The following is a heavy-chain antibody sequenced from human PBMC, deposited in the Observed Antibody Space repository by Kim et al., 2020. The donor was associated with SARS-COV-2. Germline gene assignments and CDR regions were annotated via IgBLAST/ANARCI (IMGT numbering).Heavy chain of an antibody. J-gene: IGHJ4*02. CDR3: ARGRYETSGYYSQ. Sequence: GGSLRLSCAASGFTFSDYWMHWVRQAPGKGLIWVSRINGDGSSTSGADSVKGRFTISRDNAKNTLYLQMSSLRAEDTAVYYCARGRYETSGYYSQWGQGPLVTVSS. D-gene: IGHD3-22*01. V-gene: IGHV3-74*01. CDR1: GFTFSDYW. CDR2: INGDGSST.